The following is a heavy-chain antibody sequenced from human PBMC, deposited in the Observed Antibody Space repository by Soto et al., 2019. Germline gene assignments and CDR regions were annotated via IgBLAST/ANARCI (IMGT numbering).Heavy chain of an antibody. V-gene: IGHV3-7*01. CDR1: GFTFSSYW. D-gene: IGHD4-4*01. CDR2: IKQDGSEK. CDR3: ARIFYSNYVRGYYFDY. Sequence: GSLRLSCAASGFTFSSYWMSWVRQAPGKGLEWVANIKQDGSEKYYVDSVKGRFTISRDNAKNSLYLQMNSLRAEDTAVYYCARIFYSNYVRGYYFDYWGQGTLVTVSS. J-gene: IGHJ4*02.